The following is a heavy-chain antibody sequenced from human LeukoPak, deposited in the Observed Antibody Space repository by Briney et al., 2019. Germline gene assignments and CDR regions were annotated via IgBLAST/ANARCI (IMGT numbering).Heavy chain of an antibody. V-gene: IGHV3-23*01. CDR3: AKGTGYCDSSGYDPFDI. D-gene: IGHD3-22*01. Sequence: PGGSLRLSCVGSGFTFSRYWLNWVRQAPGKGLEWVSAISGGGGRTYYADSVKGRFTISRDNSKNTLYLQMNSLRAEDTAVYYCAKGTGYCDSSGYDPFDIWGQGTMVTVSS. CDR1: GFTFSRYW. J-gene: IGHJ3*02. CDR2: ISGGGGRT.